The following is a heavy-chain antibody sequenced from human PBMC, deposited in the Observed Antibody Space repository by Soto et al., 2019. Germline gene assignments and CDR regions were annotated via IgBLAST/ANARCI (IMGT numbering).Heavy chain of an antibody. CDR2: IYPGDSAT. J-gene: IGHJ6*01. D-gene: IGHD1-20*01. CDR1: GFSFTSYW. V-gene: IGHV5-51*01. Sequence: PGESLKISCTSSGFSFTSYWIAWVRQQPGKGLEWVGIIYPGDSATTYSPSFQGQVTISADRSINTAYLQWTGLKPSDTAPYYCARRLGYGYKSTWAAMDVGRQWAGVTVVS. CDR3: ARRLGYGYKSTWAAMDV.